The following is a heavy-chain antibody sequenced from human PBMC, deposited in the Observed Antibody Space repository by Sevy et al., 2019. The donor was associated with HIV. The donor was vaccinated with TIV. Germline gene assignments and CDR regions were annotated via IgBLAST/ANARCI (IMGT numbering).Heavy chain of an antibody. V-gene: IGHV3-33*01. Sequence: GGSLRLSCAASGFTFSSYGMHWVRQAPGKGLEWVAVIWYDGSNKYYAYSVKGRFTISRDNSKNTLYLQMNSLRAEDTAVYYCARDINGVVTAPGYWGQGTLVTVSS. CDR1: GFTFSSYG. J-gene: IGHJ4*02. CDR3: ARDINGVVTAPGY. CDR2: IWYDGSNK. D-gene: IGHD3-3*01.